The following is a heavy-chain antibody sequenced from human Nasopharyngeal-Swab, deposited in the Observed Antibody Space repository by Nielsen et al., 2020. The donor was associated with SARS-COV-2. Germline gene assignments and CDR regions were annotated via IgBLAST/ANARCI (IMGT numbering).Heavy chain of an antibody. J-gene: IGHJ6*04. D-gene: IGHD3-10*01. CDR2: ISGSGCNT. V-gene: IGHV3-23*01. CDR3: AKGYGSGSYPDSLDV. Sequence: GDSLQISCAASVFTFSSYVMSWVRQTPGKGLDWVSAISGSGCNTYYADSVKGRFTISRDNSKNTLYLQMNSLRAEDTAVYYCAKGYGSGSYPDSLDVWGKGTTVTVSS. CDR1: VFTFSSYV.